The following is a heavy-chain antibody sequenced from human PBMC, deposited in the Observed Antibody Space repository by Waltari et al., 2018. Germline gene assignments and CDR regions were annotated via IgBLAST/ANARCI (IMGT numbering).Heavy chain of an antibody. CDR1: GYTFTSYD. D-gene: IGHD6-13*01. J-gene: IGHJ4*02. Sequence: QVQLVQSGAEVKKPGASVKVSCKASGYTFTSYDINWVRQATGQGLEGMGWMNPNSGNTGYAQKFQGRVTMTRNTSISTAYMELSSLRSEDTAVYYCARAKAAAGTANFDYWGQGTLVTVSS. CDR3: ARAKAAAGTANFDY. CDR2: MNPNSGNT. V-gene: IGHV1-8*01.